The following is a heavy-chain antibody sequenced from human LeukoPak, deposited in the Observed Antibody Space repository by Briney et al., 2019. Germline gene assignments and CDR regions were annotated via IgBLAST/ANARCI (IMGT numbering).Heavy chain of an antibody. CDR2: FYISGST. Sequence: PSETLSLTCTVSGGSISGYYWSWIRQPAGKGLEWIGRFYISGSTDYNPPLKSRATMSVDTSKNQFSLRLSSVTAADTAVYYCARVQNTGGFDYWGQGTLVTVSS. CDR1: GGSISGYY. V-gene: IGHV4-4*07. CDR3: ARVQNTGGFDY. J-gene: IGHJ4*02. D-gene: IGHD2/OR15-2a*01.